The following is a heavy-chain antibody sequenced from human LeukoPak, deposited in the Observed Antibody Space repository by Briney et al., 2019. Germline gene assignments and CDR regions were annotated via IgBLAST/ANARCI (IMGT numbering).Heavy chain of an antibody. CDR2: IHHSGTT. V-gene: IGHV4-4*02. CDR3: ARAFLVGYSPEEHFFDY. D-gene: IGHD2-15*01. CDR1: GGSISSSNW. J-gene: IGHJ4*02. Sequence: PSETLSLTCTVSGGSISSSNWWGWVRQPPGKGLECIGEIHHSGTTNYNPSLKSRVTISVDKSKNEFSLKLNSVTAADTAVYYCARAFLVGYSPEEHFFDYWGQGTLVTVSS.